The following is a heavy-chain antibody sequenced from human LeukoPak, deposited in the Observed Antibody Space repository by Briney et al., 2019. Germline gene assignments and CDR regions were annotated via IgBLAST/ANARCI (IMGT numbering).Heavy chain of an antibody. D-gene: IGHD3-22*01. CDR3: ARERGDYYDSSGYPSGAFDI. V-gene: IGHV4-59*01. CDR2: IYYSGST. CDR1: GGSISSYY. Sequence: SETLSLTCTVSGGSISSYYWSWIRQPPGKGLEWIGYIYYSGSTNYNPSLKSRVTISVDTSKNQFSLKLSSVTAADTAVYYCARERGDYYDSSGYPSGAFDIWGQGTMVTVSP. J-gene: IGHJ3*02.